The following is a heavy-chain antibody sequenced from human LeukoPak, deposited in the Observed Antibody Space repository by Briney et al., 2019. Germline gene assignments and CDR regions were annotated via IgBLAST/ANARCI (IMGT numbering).Heavy chain of an antibody. J-gene: IGHJ4*02. CDR2: ISSSDGGS. CDR3: AKCMSESGVCLNFDH. Sequence: GGSLRLSCEASGFAFSTYAMSWVRQAPGKGLQWVSGISSSDGGSYYTGSVEGRFAISRDNSKNSVYLQMNNLRAEDTAVYYCAKCMSESGVCLNFDHWGQGTLVAVSS. CDR1: GFAFSTYA. V-gene: IGHV3-23*01. D-gene: IGHD2-8*02.